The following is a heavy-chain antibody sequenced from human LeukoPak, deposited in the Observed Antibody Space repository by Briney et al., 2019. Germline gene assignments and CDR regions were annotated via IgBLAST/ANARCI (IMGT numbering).Heavy chain of an antibody. V-gene: IGHV1-2*06. CDR2: INPNSGGT. J-gene: IGHJ4*02. D-gene: IGHD3-22*01. CDR1: GYTFTGYY. CDR3: ARELGYDSSGYIVDDY. Sequence: ASVKVSFKASGYTFTGYYMHWVRQAPGQGLEWMGRINPNSGGTNYAQKFQGRVTMTRDTSISTAYMELSRLRPDDTAVYYCARELGYDSSGYIVDDYWGQGTLVTVSS.